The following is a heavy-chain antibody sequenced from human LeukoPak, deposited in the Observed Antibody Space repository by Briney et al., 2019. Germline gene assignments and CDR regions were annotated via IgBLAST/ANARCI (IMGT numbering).Heavy chain of an antibody. D-gene: IGHD6-6*01. J-gene: IGHJ4*02. CDR3: ASLSSSSGEYFDY. CDR2: IYSGGDT. V-gene: IGHV3-66*01. Sequence: GGSLRLSCASSGFTVNSNYMTWVRQAPGKGLEWVSVIYSGGDTFYADSVKGRFTISRDNSKNTLYLQMNNLRAEDTAVYYCASLSSSSGEYFDYWGQGTLVTVSS. CDR1: GFTVNSNY.